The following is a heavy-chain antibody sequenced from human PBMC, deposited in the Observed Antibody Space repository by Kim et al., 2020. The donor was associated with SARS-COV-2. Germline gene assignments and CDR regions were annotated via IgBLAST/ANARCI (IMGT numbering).Heavy chain of an antibody. Sequence: GGSLRLSCAASGFTFTSYAVSWVRQAPGKGLEWVSAVLGSGGVTYYTGSVKGRFTISRDNSKNTLFLEMNSLRVEDTAIYYCAREPYYSGSGSYPRYFDYWGQGTLVTVSP. J-gene: IGHJ4*02. CDR1: GFTFTSYA. D-gene: IGHD3-10*01. V-gene: IGHV3-23*01. CDR2: VLGSGGVT. CDR3: AREPYYSGSGSYPRYFDY.